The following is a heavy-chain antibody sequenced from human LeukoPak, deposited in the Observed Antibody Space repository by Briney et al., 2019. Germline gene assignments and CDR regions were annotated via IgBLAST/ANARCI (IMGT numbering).Heavy chain of an antibody. J-gene: IGHJ6*02. D-gene: IGHD3-16*01. CDR1: GGSFSGYY. V-gene: IGHV4-34*01. CDR3: AGGADYYYYYGMDV. CDR2: INHSGST. Sequence: PSETLSLTCAVYGGSFSGYYWSWIRQPPGKGLEWIGEINHSGSTNYNPSLKSRVTISVDTSKNQFSLKLSSVTAADTAVYYCAGGADYYYYYGMDVWGQGTTVTASS.